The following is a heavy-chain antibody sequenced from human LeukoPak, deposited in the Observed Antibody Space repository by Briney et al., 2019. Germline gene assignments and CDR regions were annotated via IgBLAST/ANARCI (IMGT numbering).Heavy chain of an antibody. J-gene: IGHJ4*02. CDR3: ARLADYYGSGSYYNGSDY. CDR2: INHSGST. D-gene: IGHD3-10*01. Sequence: SETPSLTCAVYGGSFSVYYWSWIRQPPGKGLEWIGEINHSGSTNYNPSLKSRVTISVDTSKNQFSLKLSSVTAADTAVYYCARLADYYGSGSYYNGSDYWGQGTLVTVSS. V-gene: IGHV4-34*01. CDR1: GGSFSVYY.